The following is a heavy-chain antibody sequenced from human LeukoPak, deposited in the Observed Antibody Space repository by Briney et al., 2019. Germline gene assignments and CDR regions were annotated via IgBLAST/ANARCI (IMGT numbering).Heavy chain of an antibody. Sequence: SETLSLTCTVSGGSISSYYWSWIRQPPGKGLEWIGYIYYSGSTNYNPSLKSRVTISVDTSKNQFSLKLSSVTAADTAVYYCARGGSPERGYGMDVWGQGTTVTVSS. CDR2: IYYSGST. J-gene: IGHJ6*02. CDR3: ARGGSPERGYGMDV. V-gene: IGHV4-59*01. D-gene: IGHD1-26*01. CDR1: GGSISSYY.